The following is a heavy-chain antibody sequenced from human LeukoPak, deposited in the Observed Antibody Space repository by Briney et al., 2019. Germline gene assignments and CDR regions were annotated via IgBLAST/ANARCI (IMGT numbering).Heavy chain of an antibody. V-gene: IGHV3-11*01. Sequence: GGSLRLSCAASGFTFSDYYMTWIRQAPGKGLEWVSYISGVASDIYYADSVKVRFTISRDNAKKSVYLQMKSLRAEDTAVYYCARGGAHGMDVWGLGTTVTVSS. CDR1: GFTFSDYY. CDR3: ARGGAHGMDV. J-gene: IGHJ6*02. CDR2: ISGVASDI. D-gene: IGHD1-26*01.